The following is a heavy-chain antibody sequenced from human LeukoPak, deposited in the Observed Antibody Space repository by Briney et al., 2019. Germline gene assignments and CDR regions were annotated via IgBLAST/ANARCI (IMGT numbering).Heavy chain of an antibody. CDR3: ARGILDSSGYYYQSLYFDY. CDR1: GGSISSYY. Sequence: SETLSLTCTVSGGSISSYYWSWIRQPPGKGLEWIGYIYYSGSTNYSPSLKSRVTISVDTSKNQFSLKLSSVTAADTAVYYCARGILDSSGYYYQSLYFDYWGQGTLVAVSS. CDR2: IYYSGST. D-gene: IGHD3-22*01. J-gene: IGHJ4*02. V-gene: IGHV4-59*01.